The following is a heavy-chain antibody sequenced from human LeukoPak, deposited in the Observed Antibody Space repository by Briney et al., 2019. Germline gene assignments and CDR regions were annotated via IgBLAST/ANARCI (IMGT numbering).Heavy chain of an antibody. CDR3: ARDSSNYYDSSGSLGSYFDY. Sequence: PSETLSLTCTVSGGSVSSGSYYWSWIRQPPGKGLEWIGYIYYSGSTYYNPSLKSRVTISVDTSKNQFSLKLSSVTAADTAVYYCARDSSNYYDSSGSLGSYFDYWGQGTLVTVSS. D-gene: IGHD3-22*01. V-gene: IGHV4-31*03. J-gene: IGHJ4*02. CDR1: GGSVSSGSYY. CDR2: IYYSGST.